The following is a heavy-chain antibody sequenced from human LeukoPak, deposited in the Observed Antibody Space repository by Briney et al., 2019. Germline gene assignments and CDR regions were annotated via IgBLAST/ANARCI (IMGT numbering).Heavy chain of an antibody. CDR3: AKDLATTVVNFDY. CDR2: IGGSGGST. CDR1: GFTFSSHA. D-gene: IGHD4-23*01. V-gene: IGHV3-23*01. Sequence: PGGILRLSCAASGFTFSSHAMSWVRQAPGKGLEWVSAIGGSGGSTYYADSVKGRFTISRDNSKNKLYLQMNSLRAEDTAVYYCAKDLATTVVNFDYWGQGTLVTASS. J-gene: IGHJ4*02.